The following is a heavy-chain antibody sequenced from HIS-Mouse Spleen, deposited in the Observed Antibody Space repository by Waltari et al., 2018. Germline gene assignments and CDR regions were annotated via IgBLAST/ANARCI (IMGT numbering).Heavy chain of an antibody. CDR3: AREGDYYEGADAFDI. D-gene: IGHD3-22*01. J-gene: IGHJ3*02. Sequence: QVQLVESGGGGVQPGRSLRLSGAASGFTFGAFAWPWVRQAPGKGLEWVAVISYDGSNKYYADSVKGRFTISRDNSKNTLYLQMNSLRAEDTAVYYCAREGDYYEGADAFDIWGQGTMVTVSS. CDR1: GFTFGAFA. CDR2: ISYDGSNK. V-gene: IGHV3-30*04.